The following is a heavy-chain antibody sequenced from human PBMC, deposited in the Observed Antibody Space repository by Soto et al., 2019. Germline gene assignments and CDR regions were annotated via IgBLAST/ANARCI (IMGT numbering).Heavy chain of an antibody. CDR3: ATDSSGYYKDFDS. J-gene: IGHJ4*02. D-gene: IGHD3-22*01. CDR1: GVTVSSNC. V-gene: IGHV3-66*01. Sequence: GGSLRLSCAACGVTVSSNCMSWVRQAPGKGLEWVSVIYSGGSTYYADSVKGRFIISRDNSKNTLFLQMNSLRVEDTAVYYCATDSSGYYKDFDSWGQGALVTVSS. CDR2: IYSGGST.